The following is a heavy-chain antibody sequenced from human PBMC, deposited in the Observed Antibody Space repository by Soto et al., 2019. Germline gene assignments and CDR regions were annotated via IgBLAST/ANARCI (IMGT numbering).Heavy chain of an antibody. D-gene: IGHD3-3*01. Sequence: EGSLRLSCAASGFTFSIYAMSWVRQAPGKGLEWVSAISGSGGSTYYADSVKGRFTISRDNSKNTLYLQMNSLRAEDTAVYYCAKDITIFVTGAFDIWGQGTMVTVSS. CDR3: AKDITIFVTGAFDI. J-gene: IGHJ3*02. CDR1: GFTFSIYA. V-gene: IGHV3-23*01. CDR2: ISGSGGST.